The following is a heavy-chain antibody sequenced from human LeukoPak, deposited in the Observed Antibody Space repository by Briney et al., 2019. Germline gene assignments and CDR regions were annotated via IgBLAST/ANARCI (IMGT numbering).Heavy chain of an antibody. CDR2: INHSGST. J-gene: IGHJ4*02. V-gene: IGHV4-34*01. CDR1: GGSFSGYY. CDR3: ARRLLYSGGFDY. D-gene: IGHD1-26*01. Sequence: SETLSLTCAVYGGSFSGYYWSWIRQPPGKWLEWIGEINHSGSTNYNPSLKSRVTISVDTSKNQFSLKLSSVTAADTAVYYCARRLLYSGGFDYWGQGTLVTVSS.